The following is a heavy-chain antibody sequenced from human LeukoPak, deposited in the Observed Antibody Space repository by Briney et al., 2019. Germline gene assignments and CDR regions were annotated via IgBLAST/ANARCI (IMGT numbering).Heavy chain of an antibody. J-gene: IGHJ4*02. D-gene: IGHD6-13*01. CDR2: IHSGGNT. Sequence: GGSLRLSCAASGLTVRSNYMGWVRQAPGKGLEWVSVIHSGGNTYYADSVKGRFTVSRDNSRNTMDLQMNSLRAEDTAVYYCARCDSSRWNGIDYWGQGTLVTVSS. CDR1: GLTVRSNY. CDR3: ARCDSSRWNGIDY. V-gene: IGHV3-53*01.